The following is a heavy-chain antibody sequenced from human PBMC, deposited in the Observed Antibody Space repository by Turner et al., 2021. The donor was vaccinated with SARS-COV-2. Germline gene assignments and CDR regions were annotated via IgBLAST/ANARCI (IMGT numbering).Heavy chain of an antibody. CDR3: ARRLVVQGTDDYSYYYGMDV. CDR1: GGSISSSSYY. Sequence: QLQLQESGPGLVKPSETLCLTCTVSGGSISSSSYYWGWIRQPPGKGLEWIGNIYYSGSTYYNPSLKSRVTISVDTSKNQFSLKLSSVTATDTAVYYCARRLVVQGTDDYSYYYGMDVWGQGTTVTVSS. V-gene: IGHV4-39*01. J-gene: IGHJ6*02. CDR2: IYYSGST. D-gene: IGHD3-22*01.